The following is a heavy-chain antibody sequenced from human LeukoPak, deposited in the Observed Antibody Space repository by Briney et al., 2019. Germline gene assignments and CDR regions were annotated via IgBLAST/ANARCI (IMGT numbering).Heavy chain of an antibody. CDR3: ARASEEWFDP. CDR1: GGSISSYY. Sequence: SETLSLTCTVSGGSISSYYWSWIRQPAGKGLEWIGRIYTSGSTNYNPSLKSRVTMSVDTSKNQFSLQLNSVTPEDTAVYYCARASEEWFDPWGQGTLVTVSS. J-gene: IGHJ5*02. CDR2: IYTSGST. V-gene: IGHV4-4*07.